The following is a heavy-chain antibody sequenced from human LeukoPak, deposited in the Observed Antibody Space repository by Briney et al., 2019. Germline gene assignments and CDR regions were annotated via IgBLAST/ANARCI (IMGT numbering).Heavy chain of an antibody. V-gene: IGHV1-2*02. CDR1: GYTFIGHY. CDR2: INPNSGGT. D-gene: IGHD3-3*01. CDR3: ARWFGEYYYYYYMDV. Sequence: ASVKVSCKTSGYTFIGHYMHWVRQAPGQGLEWMGWINPNSGGTNYTQRFQDRVILTRDTSINTAYMELTRLRSDDTAVYYCARWFGEYYYYYYMDVWGKGTTVTISS. J-gene: IGHJ6*03.